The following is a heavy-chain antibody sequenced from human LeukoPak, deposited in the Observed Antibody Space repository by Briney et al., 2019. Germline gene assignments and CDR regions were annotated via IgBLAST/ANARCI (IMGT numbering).Heavy chain of an antibody. CDR1: GGSSSSSTSY. D-gene: IGHD3-10*01. V-gene: IGHV4-39*01. Sequence: NPSETLSLTCTVSGGSSSSSTSYWGWIRQPPGKGLEWIGSIYYSGSTYYNPSLKSRVTMSLDTSKNQFSLKLTSVTAADTAVYCARLWFGGGFAIDSWGQGTLVTVSS. CDR3: ARLWFGGGFAIDS. CDR2: IYYSGST. J-gene: IGHJ4*02.